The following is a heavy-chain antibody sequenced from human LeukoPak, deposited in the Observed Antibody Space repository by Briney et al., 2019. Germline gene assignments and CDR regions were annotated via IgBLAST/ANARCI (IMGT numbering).Heavy chain of an antibody. V-gene: IGHV4-39*07. CDR3: ARGGWGWFDP. CDR1: GGSISSSSYY. CDR2: IYYSGST. J-gene: IGHJ5*02. D-gene: IGHD3-16*01. Sequence: PSETLSLTCTVSGGSISSSSYYWGWIRQPPGKGLEWIGTIYYSGSTYYNPSLKSRVTISVYTSKNQFSLKLSSVTAADTAVYYCARGGWGWFDPWGQGTLVTVSS.